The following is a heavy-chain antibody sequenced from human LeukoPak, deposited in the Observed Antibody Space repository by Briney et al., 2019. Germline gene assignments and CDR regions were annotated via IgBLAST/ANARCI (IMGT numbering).Heavy chain of an antibody. CDR3: ATPRARRYFDWVYDAFDI. CDR1: GGTFSSYA. CDR2: IIPILGIA. Sequence: GASVKVSCKASGGTFSSYAISWVRQAPGQGLEWMGRIIPILGIANYAQKFQGRVTITADKSTSTAYMELSSLRSEDTAVYYCATPRARRYFDWVYDAFDIWGQGTMVTVSS. D-gene: IGHD3-9*01. J-gene: IGHJ3*02. V-gene: IGHV1-69*04.